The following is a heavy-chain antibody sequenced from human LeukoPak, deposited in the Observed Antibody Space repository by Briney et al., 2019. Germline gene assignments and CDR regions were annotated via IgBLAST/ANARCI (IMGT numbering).Heavy chain of an antibody. J-gene: IGHJ4*02. CDR3: ARGYDSSGYLPDY. CDR2: ISNDGSNT. V-gene: IGHV3-74*01. D-gene: IGHD3-22*01. CDR1: GFTFSNFW. Sequence: GGSLRLSCAASGFTFSNFWMYWVRQPPGKGLVWVSRISNDGSNTNYADSVKGRFTISRDNAKNTLYLQMDSLRSEDTAVYYCARGYDSSGYLPDYWGQGTLVTVSS.